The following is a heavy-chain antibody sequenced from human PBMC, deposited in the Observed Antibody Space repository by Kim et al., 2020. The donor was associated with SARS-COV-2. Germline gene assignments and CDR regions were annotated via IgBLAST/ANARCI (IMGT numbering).Heavy chain of an antibody. D-gene: IGHD6-19*01. Sequence: LKSRVTISVDTSKNQFSRKLSSVTAADTAVYYCARSSSGWYKGFDWFDPWGQGTLVTVSS. J-gene: IGHJ5*02. CDR3: ARSSSGWYKGFDWFDP. V-gene: IGHV4-34*01.